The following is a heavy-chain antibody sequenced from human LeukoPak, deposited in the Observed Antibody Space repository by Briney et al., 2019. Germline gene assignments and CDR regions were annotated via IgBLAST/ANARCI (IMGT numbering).Heavy chain of an antibody. V-gene: IGHV3-23*01. CDR2: ISGSDGYT. CDR1: GFTFSSYE. J-gene: IGHJ4*02. D-gene: IGHD3-10*01. CDR3: ARFLWFGEKREVDY. Sequence: PGGSLRLSCAASGFTFSSYEMNWVRQAPGKGLDCVSVISGSDGYTYYADSVKGRFTISRDNSKNTLYLQMNSLRAEDTAVYYCARFLWFGEKREVDYWGQGTLVTVSS.